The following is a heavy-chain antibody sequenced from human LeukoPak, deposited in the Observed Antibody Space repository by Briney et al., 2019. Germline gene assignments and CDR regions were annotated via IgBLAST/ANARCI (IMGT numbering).Heavy chain of an antibody. J-gene: IGHJ3*02. V-gene: IGHV1-69*04. CDR2: IIPILGIA. Sequence: ASVKVSCKASGGTFSSYAISWVRQAPGQGLEWMGRIIPILGIANYAQKFQGRVTITADKSTSTAYMELSSLRSEDTAVYYCARGSSDYYDSSGTDIRGQGTMVTVSS. D-gene: IGHD3-22*01. CDR3: ARGSSDYYDSSGTDI. CDR1: GGTFSSYA.